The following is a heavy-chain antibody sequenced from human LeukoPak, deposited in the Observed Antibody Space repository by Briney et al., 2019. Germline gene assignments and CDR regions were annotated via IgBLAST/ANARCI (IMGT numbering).Heavy chain of an antibody. Sequence: GGSLRLSCAASGFTFTNYMMHWVRQAPGKGLEWVAVILEDRRIQHYADSVQGRFTISRDNSKNTLFLQMNSLRTEDTAVYFCARVQGGGFRTADYWGQGTLVTVSS. CDR3: ARVQGGGFRTADY. J-gene: IGHJ4*02. V-gene: IGHV3-30*01. CDR2: ILEDRRIQ. CDR1: GFTFTNYM. D-gene: IGHD1-14*01.